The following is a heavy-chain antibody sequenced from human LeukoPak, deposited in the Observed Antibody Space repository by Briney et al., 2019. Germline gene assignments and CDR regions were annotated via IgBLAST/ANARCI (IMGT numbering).Heavy chain of an antibody. Sequence: SETLSLTCTVSGVSISSGGYYWTWIRQPAGSGLEWIGRIYTSGTTDYNPSLRTRVTISVDASRNQFSLNLSSVTAADTAVYYCARWSGSVTARNYYYYMDVWGEGTTVTVSS. V-gene: IGHV4-61*02. D-gene: IGHD6-6*01. CDR2: IYTSGTT. CDR3: ARWSGSVTARNYYYYMDV. CDR1: GVSISSGGYY. J-gene: IGHJ6*03.